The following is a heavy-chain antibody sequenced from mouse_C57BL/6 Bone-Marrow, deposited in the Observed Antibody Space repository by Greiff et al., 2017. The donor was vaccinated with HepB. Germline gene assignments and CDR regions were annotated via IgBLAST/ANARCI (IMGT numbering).Heavy chain of an antibody. D-gene: IGHD1-1*01. V-gene: IGHV1-78*01. CDR2: IYPRDGST. CDR1: GYTFTDHT. CDR3: AKLLLRLYYFDY. J-gene: IGHJ2*01. Sequence: VQRVESDAELVKPGASVKISCKVSGYTFTDHTIHWMKQRPEQGLEWIGYIYPRDGSTKYNEKFKGKATLTADKSSSTAYMQLNSLTSEDSAVYFCAKLLLRLYYFDYWGQGTTLTVSS.